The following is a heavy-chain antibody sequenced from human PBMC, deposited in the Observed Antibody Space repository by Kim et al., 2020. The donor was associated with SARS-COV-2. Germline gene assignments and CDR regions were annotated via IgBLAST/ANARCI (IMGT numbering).Heavy chain of an antibody. Sequence: GGSLRLSCAASGFTFSSYSMNWVRQAPGKGLEWVSYISSSSSTIYYADSVKGRFTISRDNAKNSLYLQMNSLRDEDTAVYYCARDVVVVAATHYYYYYGMDVWGQGTTVTVSS. CDR3: ARDVVVVAATHYYYYYGMDV. J-gene: IGHJ6*02. CDR2: ISSSSSTI. CDR1: GFTFSSYS. D-gene: IGHD2-15*01. V-gene: IGHV3-48*02.